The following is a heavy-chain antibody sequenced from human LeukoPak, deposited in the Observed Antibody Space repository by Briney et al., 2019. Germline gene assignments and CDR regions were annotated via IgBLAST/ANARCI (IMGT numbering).Heavy chain of an antibody. CDR1: GGTFSSYA. CDR2: IIPIFGTA. J-gene: IGHJ4*02. D-gene: IGHD3-10*01. Sequence: GASVKVSCKASGGTFSSYAISWVRQAPGRGLEWMGGIIPIFGTANYAQKFQGRVTITADESTSTAYMELSSLRSEDTAVYYCARSIYGSGSYYFDYWGQGTLVTVSS. CDR3: ARSIYGSGSYYFDY. V-gene: IGHV1-69*13.